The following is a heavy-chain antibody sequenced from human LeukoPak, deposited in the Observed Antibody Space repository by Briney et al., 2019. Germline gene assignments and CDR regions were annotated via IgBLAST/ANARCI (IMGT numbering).Heavy chain of an antibody. V-gene: IGHV1-2*02. J-gene: IGHJ6*02. D-gene: IGHD3-10*01. Sequence: ASVKVSCEASGYTFTGYYMHWVRQAPGQGLEWMGWINPSSGGTKYAQNFQGRVTMTRDTSISTAYMEVSSLRSDDTAVYYCATDDGGEIAMDVWSQGTTVTVSS. CDR1: GYTFTGYY. CDR2: INPSSGGT. CDR3: ATDDGGEIAMDV.